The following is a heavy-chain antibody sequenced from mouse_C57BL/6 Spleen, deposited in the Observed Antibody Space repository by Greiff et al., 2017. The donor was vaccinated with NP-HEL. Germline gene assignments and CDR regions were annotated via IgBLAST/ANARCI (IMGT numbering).Heavy chain of an antibody. Sequence: VQLQQSGTELVKPGASVKLSCKASGYTFTSYWMHWVKQRPGQGLEWIGNINPSNGGTNYNEKFKSKATLTVDKSSSTAYMQLSSLTSEDSAVYYCARSRGYGYAMAYWGQGTSVTVSS. CDR3: ARSRGYGYAMAY. CDR2: INPSNGGT. CDR1: GYTFTSYW. J-gene: IGHJ4*01. V-gene: IGHV1-53*01. D-gene: IGHD2-2*01.